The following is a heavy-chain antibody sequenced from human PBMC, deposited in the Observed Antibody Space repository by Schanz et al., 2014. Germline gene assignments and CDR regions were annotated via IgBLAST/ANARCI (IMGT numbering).Heavy chain of an antibody. D-gene: IGHD3-3*01. CDR2: ISHSGGSK. J-gene: IGHJ4*02. CDR1: GFTFNSYA. Sequence: EVQLLESGGGLVQPGGSLRLSCAASGFTFNSYAMTWVRQAPGKGLEWVSSISHSGGSKYYADSVKGRFTISRDNSENTLYLQMNSLSADDTAVYYCARDRRFFDRDDLYYFDSWGQGTLVTVSS. CDR3: ARDRRFFDRDDLYYFDS. V-gene: IGHV3-23*01.